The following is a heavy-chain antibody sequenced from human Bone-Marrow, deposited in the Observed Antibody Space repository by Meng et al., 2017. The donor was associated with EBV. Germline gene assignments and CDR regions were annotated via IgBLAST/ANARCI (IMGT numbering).Heavy chain of an antibody. CDR3: ARPTAFYDFWTGYYLDY. CDR2: IWYDGSNK. D-gene: IGHD3-3*01. CDR1: GFTFSSYG. J-gene: IGHJ4*02. Sequence: QVQLVESGGGVVQPGRSLRLSCAASGFTFSSYGMHWVRQAPGKGLEWVAVIWYDGSNKYYADSVKGRFTISRDNSKNTLYLQINSLRPEDTAMYYCARPTAFYDFWTGYYLDYWGQGALVTVSS. V-gene: IGHV3-33*01.